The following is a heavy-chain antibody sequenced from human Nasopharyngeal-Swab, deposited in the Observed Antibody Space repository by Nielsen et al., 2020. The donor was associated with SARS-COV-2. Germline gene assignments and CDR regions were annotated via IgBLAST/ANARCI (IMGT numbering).Heavy chain of an antibody. CDR1: GLGFSASP. CDR2: IRNKVHSYAT. J-gene: IGHJ3*02. V-gene: IGHV3-73*01. Sequence: GGSLRLSCAASGLGFSASPIIWVRQASGKGLEWVGRIRNKVHSYATTYGVSVKGRFTISRDDSKNTAYLQMNSLKTEDTAVYYCARVNPVSGSYYDAIDIWGQGTMVTVSS. CDR3: ARVNPVSGSYYDAIDI. D-gene: IGHD1-26*01.